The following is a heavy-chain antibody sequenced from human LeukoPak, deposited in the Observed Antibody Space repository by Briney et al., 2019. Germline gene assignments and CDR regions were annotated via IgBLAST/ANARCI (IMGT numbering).Heavy chain of an antibody. V-gene: IGHV3-21*04. D-gene: IGHD2-8*02. Sequence: GGSLRLSCAASGFTFSRHNMNWVRQAPGKGLEWVSSISSSSSYIYYADSVKGRFTISRDNARNSLYLQMNSLRAEDTAIYYCAAYRQVLLPFESWGQGTLVTVSS. J-gene: IGHJ4*02. CDR2: ISSSSSYI. CDR3: AAYRQVLLPFES. CDR1: GFTFSRHN.